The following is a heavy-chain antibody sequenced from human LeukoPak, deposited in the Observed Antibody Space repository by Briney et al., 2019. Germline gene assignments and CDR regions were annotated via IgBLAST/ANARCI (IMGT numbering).Heavy chain of an antibody. J-gene: IGHJ4*02. CDR2: IYVGGSA. CDR1: GFTVSNNY. D-gene: IGHD2-21*02. V-gene: IGHV3-53*01. CDR3: ARDVGDEDY. Sequence: PGGSLRLSCAASGFTVSNNYMSWVRQTPGKGLEWVSVIYVGGSAYYADSVKGRFTISGDSSKNTLYLQMNSLRAEDTAVYYCARDVGDEDYWGQGTLVTVSS.